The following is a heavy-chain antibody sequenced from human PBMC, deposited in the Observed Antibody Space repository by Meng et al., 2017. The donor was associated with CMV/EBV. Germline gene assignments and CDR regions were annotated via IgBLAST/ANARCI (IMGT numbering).Heavy chain of an antibody. Sequence: LKISCAASGFTFRTSGMNWVRQAPGKGLEWVSSISPSGNYIYYAASLKGRFTISRDNANNSLFLQMNSLRAEDTAVYFCARDGLRNYYYYGMDVWGQGTTVTVSS. V-gene: IGHV3-21*06. J-gene: IGHJ6*02. CDR2: ISPSGNYI. CDR3: ARDGLRNYYYYGMDV. D-gene: IGHD5/OR15-5a*01. CDR1: GFTFRTSG.